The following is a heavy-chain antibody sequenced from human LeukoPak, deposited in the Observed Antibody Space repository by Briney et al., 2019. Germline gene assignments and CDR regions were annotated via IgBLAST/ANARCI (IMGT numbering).Heavy chain of an antibody. J-gene: IGHJ4*02. Sequence: SRTLSLTCTVSGGSISSGVYHWSWIRHPPGKGLERIGYIYYSGSTYYNPSLKSRVTISVDTSKNQFSLKLSSVTAADTAVYYCARVAVVLGYYDSSGQYYFDYWGQGTLVTVSS. CDR3: ARVAVVLGYYDSSGQYYFDY. D-gene: IGHD3-22*01. V-gene: IGHV4-31*03. CDR2: IYYSGST. CDR1: GGSISSGVYH.